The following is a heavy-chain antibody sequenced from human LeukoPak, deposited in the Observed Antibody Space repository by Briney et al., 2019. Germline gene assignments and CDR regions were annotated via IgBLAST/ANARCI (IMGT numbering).Heavy chain of an antibody. Sequence: PSETLSLTCTVSGGSISSGSYNWSWIRQPAGKGLEWIGRIYTSGSTNYNPSLKSRVTISVDTSKNQFSLKLSSVTAADTAVYYCAREGSSGYYDYFDYWGQGTLVTVSS. V-gene: IGHV4-61*02. J-gene: IGHJ4*02. CDR1: GGSISSGSYN. CDR2: IYTSGST. D-gene: IGHD3-22*01. CDR3: AREGSSGYYDYFDY.